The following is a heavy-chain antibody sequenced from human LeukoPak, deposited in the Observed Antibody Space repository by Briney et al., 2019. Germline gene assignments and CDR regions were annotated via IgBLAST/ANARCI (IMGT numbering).Heavy chain of an antibody. V-gene: IGHV4-34*01. Sequence: SETLSLTCAVYGGSFSGYYWSWIRQPPGKELEWIGEINHSGSTNYNPSLKSRVTISVDTSKNQFSLKLSSVTAADTAVYYCATPSSSWYMSERGDAFDIWGQGTMVTVSS. CDR2: INHSGST. CDR1: GGSFSGYY. J-gene: IGHJ3*02. D-gene: IGHD6-13*01. CDR3: ATPSSSWYMSERGDAFDI.